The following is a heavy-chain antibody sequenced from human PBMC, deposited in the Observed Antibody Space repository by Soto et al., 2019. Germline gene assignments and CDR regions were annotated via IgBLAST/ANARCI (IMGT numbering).Heavy chain of an antibody. CDR3: AKDLGVRDPYYYYGMDV. D-gene: IGHD3-10*01. CDR2: ISYDGSNK. J-gene: IGHJ6*02. V-gene: IGHV3-30*18. Sequence: QPGGSLRLSCAASGFTFSSYGMHWVRQAPGKGLEWVAVISYDGSNKYYADSVKGRFTISRDNSKNTLYLQMNSLRAEDTAVYYCAKDLGVRDPYYYYGMDVWGQGTTVTASS. CDR1: GFTFSSYG.